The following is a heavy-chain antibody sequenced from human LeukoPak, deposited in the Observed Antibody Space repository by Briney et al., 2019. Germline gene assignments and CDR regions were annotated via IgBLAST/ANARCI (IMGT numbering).Heavy chain of an antibody. CDR1: GYTFTGYY. J-gene: IGHJ4*02. CDR2: NNCNNGGT. V-gene: IGHV1-2*02. Sequence: GASVKVSCKASGYTFTGYYIHWVRQAPGQGLDWMGWNNCNNGGTKYAQKFQGRVTMTRATSITTAYMELTNLKSDDTAVYYCARGDLAFVPAADRFGYCLWGQGTLVTVSS. D-gene: IGHD2-2*01. CDR3: ARGDLAFVPAADRFGYCL.